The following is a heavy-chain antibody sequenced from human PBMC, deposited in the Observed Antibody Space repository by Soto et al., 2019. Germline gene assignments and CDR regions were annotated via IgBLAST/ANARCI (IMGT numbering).Heavy chain of an antibody. CDR3: VRDRGDYYFFEY. V-gene: IGHV3-33*01. J-gene: IGHJ4*02. CDR1: GFTFSSYG. D-gene: IGHD4-17*01. Sequence: PGGSLRLSCAASGFTFSSYGMHWVRQAPGKGLEWVAFVWYDGTTKYYADSVKGRFTISRDNSENTQYLQMNSLRADDTAVYYCVRDRGDYYFFEYWGQGTLVTVSS. CDR2: VWYDGTTK.